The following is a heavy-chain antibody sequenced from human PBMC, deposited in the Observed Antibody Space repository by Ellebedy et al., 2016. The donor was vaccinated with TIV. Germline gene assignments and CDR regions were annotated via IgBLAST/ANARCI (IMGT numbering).Heavy chain of an antibody. CDR3: AREVPITMIDDY. J-gene: IGHJ4*02. V-gene: IGHV1-18*04. D-gene: IGHD3-22*01. CDR1: GYTFTASY. CDR2: ISAYNGNT. Sequence: ASVKVSCKASGYTFTASYIHWVRQAPGQGLEWLGWISAYNGNTNYAQKLQGRATLTTDTSTSTAYMELRSLRSDDTAVYYCAREVPITMIDDYWGQGTLVTVSS.